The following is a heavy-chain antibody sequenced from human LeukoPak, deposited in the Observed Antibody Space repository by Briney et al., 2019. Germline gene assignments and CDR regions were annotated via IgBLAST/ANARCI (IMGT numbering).Heavy chain of an antibody. Sequence: GESLKISCKGSGYSSSNYWIGWVCQMPGKGLEWMGIVYPGDSDTRYSPSFQGQVTISADKSISTAYLQWSSLKASDTAIYYCARRLYYYNSGTNYYFDFWGQGTLVTVSS. CDR1: GYSSSNYW. J-gene: IGHJ4*02. CDR2: VYPGDSDT. CDR3: ARRLYYYNSGTNYYFDF. D-gene: IGHD3-10*01. V-gene: IGHV5-51*01.